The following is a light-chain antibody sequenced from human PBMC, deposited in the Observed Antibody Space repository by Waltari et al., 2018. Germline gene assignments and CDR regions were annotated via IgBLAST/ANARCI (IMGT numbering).Light chain of an antibody. V-gene: IGLV2-23*02. CDR2: ELN. Sequence: QSALAQPASVSGSPGQAITISCSGSSSAVGTYDIVSRYKHHPDKAPKAIIYELNKRPSGFSNRFSGSMSENTAALPITVLQAEDEAHYYCCSYAGSFRHVLFVGGTKLTVL. CDR3: CSYAGSFRHVL. CDR1: SSAVGTYDI. J-gene: IGLJ2*01.